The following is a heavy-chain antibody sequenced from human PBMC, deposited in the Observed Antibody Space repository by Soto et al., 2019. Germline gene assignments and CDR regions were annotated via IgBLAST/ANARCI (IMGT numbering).Heavy chain of an antibody. J-gene: IGHJ6*02. CDR2: IKQDGSEK. V-gene: IGHV3-7*01. CDR1: GFTFIIYW. D-gene: IGHD6-13*01. Sequence: PGGSLSLSCSASGFTFIIYWMSWVRQAPGGGLEWVANIKQDGSEKYYVDSVKGRFTISRDNAKNSLYLQMNSLRAEDTAVYYCAREQQLVPFYYYYYGMDVWGQGTTVTVS. CDR3: AREQQLVPFYYYYYGMDV.